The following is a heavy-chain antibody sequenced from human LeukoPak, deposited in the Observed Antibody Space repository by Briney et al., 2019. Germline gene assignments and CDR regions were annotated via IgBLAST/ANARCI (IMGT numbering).Heavy chain of an antibody. J-gene: IGHJ3*02. D-gene: IGHD3-16*02. CDR3: ARARGDYVWGSYRYDAFDI. CDR1: GYTFTGYY. V-gene: IGHV1-2*02. Sequence: ASVKVSCRASGYTFTGYYMHWVRQAPGQGLEWMGWINPNSGGTNYAQKFQGRVTMTRDTSISTAYMELSRLRSDDTAVYYCARARGDYVWGSYRYDAFDIWGQGTMVTVSS. CDR2: INPNSGGT.